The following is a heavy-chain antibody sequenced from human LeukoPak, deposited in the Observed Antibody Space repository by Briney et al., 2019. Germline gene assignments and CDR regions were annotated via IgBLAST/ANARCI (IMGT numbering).Heavy chain of an antibody. CDR3: SKWGDYDVLTGYYDSDF. J-gene: IGHJ4*02. D-gene: IGHD3-9*01. CDR1: GFTFSNYA. V-gene: IGHV3-23*01. CDR2: IVGSGGST. Sequence: GASLRLSCAASGFTFSNYAMSWVRQAPGKGLEWVSAIVGSGGSTYYADSVKGRFSISRDNSKNTLILQMNSLRVEDTALYYCSKWGDYDVLTGYYDSDFWGQGTLVTVSS.